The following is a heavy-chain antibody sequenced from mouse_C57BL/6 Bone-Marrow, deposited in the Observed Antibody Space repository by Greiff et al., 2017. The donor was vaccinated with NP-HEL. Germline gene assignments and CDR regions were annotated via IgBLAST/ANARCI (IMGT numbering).Heavy chain of an antibody. CDR3: ASFYYDYPWFAY. V-gene: IGHV1-66*01. D-gene: IGHD2-4*01. J-gene: IGHJ3*01. CDR2: IYPGSGNT. CDR1: GYSFTSYY. Sequence: QVQLQQSGPELVKPGASVKISCKASGYSFTSYYIHWVKQRPGQGLEWIGWIYPGSGNTKYNEKFKGKATLTADTSSSTAYMQLSSLTSEDSAVYYCASFYYDYPWFAYWGQGTLVTVSA.